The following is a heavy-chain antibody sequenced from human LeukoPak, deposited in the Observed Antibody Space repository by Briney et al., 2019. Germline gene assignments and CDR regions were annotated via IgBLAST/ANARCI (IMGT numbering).Heavy chain of an antibody. CDR1: GYTFTSYG. D-gene: IGHD6-19*01. J-gene: IGHJ4*02. V-gene: IGHV1-69*13. CDR3: ARVPGPADSRSQWLAEYYFDY. Sequence: ASVKVSCKASGYTFTSYGISWVRQAPGQGLEWMGGIIPVFGTPNYAPKFQVRLTITADELTNTAYMELNSLTSEDTAIYYCARVPGPADSRSQWLAEYYFDYWGQGTLVTVSS. CDR2: IIPVFGTP.